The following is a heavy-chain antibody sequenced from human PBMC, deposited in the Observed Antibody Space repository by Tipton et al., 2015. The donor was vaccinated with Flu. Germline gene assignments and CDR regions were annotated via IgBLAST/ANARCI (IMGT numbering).Heavy chain of an antibody. CDR1: GFTFSSYW. V-gene: IGHV3-33*08. CDR3: ARDYDYIWGTYRYHFDY. Sequence: SLRLSCAASGFTFSSYWMNWVRLAPGKGLEWVALIWYDGNNKYYADSVKGRFTISRDNSKNTVFLQMNSLRAEDTAVYYCARDYDYIWGTYRYHFDYWGQGTLVTVSS. D-gene: IGHD3-16*02. CDR2: IWYDGNNK. J-gene: IGHJ4*02.